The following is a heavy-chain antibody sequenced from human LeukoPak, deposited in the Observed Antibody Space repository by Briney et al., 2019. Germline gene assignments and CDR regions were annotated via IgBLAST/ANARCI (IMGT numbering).Heavy chain of an antibody. J-gene: IGHJ5*02. D-gene: IGHD3-9*01. Sequence: GGSLRLSCAASGFTFSDYYMSWIRQAPGKGPEWVSYISSSSSYTNYADSVKGRFTISRDNAKNSLYLQMNSLRAEDTAVYYCARIYYDILTGQGNWFDPWGQGTLVTVSS. CDR1: GFTFSDYY. CDR2: ISSSSSYT. CDR3: ARIYYDILTGQGNWFDP. V-gene: IGHV3-11*06.